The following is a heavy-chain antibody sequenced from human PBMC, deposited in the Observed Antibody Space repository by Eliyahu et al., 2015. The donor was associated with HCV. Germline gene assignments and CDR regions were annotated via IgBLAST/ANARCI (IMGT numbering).Heavy chain of an antibody. J-gene: IGHJ6*02. CDR1: GXXFSSYG. V-gene: IGHV3-30*02. D-gene: IGHD2-15*01. Sequence: QVQLVESGGGVVQPGGSLRLSCAASGXXFSSYGMHWVRQXPGKGLXWGAFIRYDGSNKYYADSVKGRFTISRDNSKNTLYLQMNSLRAEDTAVYYCAKDRGRRYCSGGSCYAYYYYGMDVWGQGTTVTVSS. CDR3: AKDRGRRYCSGGSCYAYYYYGMDV. CDR2: IRYDGSNK.